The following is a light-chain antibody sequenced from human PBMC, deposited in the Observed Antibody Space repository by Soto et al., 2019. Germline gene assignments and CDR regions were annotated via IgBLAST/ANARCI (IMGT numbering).Light chain of an antibody. Sequence: QSVLTQPPSASGSPGQSVTISCTGTSSDVGAYDYVSWYQQHPGKAPKLMIYEINKRPSGVPDRFSGSKSGNTASLSVSGLRAEDEAEDYCCSFAVSDTFTFVFGPGTKVTVL. CDR1: SSDVGAYDY. CDR2: EIN. CDR3: CSFAVSDTFTFV. J-gene: IGLJ1*01. V-gene: IGLV2-8*01.